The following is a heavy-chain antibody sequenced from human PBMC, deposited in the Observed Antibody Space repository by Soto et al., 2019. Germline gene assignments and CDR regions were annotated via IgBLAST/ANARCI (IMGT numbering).Heavy chain of an antibody. CDR2: IYHSGST. J-gene: IGHJ5*02. Sequence: QVQLQESGPGLVKPSGTLSLTCAVSGGSISSSNWWSWVRQPPGKGLEWIGEIYHSGSTNYNPSLKSRVTISVDKSENQFSLKLSSVTAADTAVYYCARGIGEYQRLSRWFDPWGQGTLVTVSS. CDR3: ARGIGEYQRLSRWFDP. CDR1: GGSISSSNW. D-gene: IGHD2-2*01. V-gene: IGHV4-4*02.